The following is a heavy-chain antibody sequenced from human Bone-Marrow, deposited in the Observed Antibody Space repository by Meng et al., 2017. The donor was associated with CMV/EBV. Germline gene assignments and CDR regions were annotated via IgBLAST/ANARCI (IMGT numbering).Heavy chain of an antibody. V-gene: IGHV3-23*01. CDR3: AKDARSVGSGTYYEVNYLDY. Sequence: GESLKISCAASGFTFSSYVMTWVRQAPGKGLEWVSGISVSGVSTYYADSVKGRFTISRDNSKNTLYLQMNSLRADDTAVYYCAKDARSVGSGTYYEVNYLDYWGQGTPVTVSS. J-gene: IGHJ4*02. CDR1: GFTFSSYV. CDR2: ISVSGVST. D-gene: IGHD3-10*01.